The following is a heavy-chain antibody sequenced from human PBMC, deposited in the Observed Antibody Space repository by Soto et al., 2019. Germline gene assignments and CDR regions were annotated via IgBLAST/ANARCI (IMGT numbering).Heavy chain of an antibody. D-gene: IGHD3-10*01. CDR3: ARGGKGRRSFYGLNV. J-gene: IGHJ6*02. CDR2: VYPTDSDT. CDR1: GYSFTTSW. Sequence: GESLKISCQGSGYSFTTSWIAWLRQMPGKGLEWMGIVYPTDSDTTYSPSFVGQGTMSGDRSINAAYLQWSSLQPSDTAVYYCARGGKGRRSFYGLNVWGQGTTVTVAS. V-gene: IGHV5-51*01.